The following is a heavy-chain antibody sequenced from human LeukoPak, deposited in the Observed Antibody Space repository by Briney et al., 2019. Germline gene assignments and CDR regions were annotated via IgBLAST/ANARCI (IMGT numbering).Heavy chain of an antibody. V-gene: IGHV3-23*01. J-gene: IGHJ4*02. CDR2: ISGSGGST. CDR1: GFTFSSYA. Sequence: GGSLRLSCAASGFTFSSYAMSWVRQAPGKGLEWVSAISGSGGSTYYADSVKGRFTISRDNSKNTLYLQMNSLRAEDTAVYYCASGVDYGESIDYWGQGTLVTVSS. D-gene: IGHD4-17*01. CDR3: ASGVDYGESIDY.